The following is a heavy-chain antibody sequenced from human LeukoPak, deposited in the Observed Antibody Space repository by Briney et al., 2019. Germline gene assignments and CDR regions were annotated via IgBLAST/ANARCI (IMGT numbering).Heavy chain of an antibody. D-gene: IGHD1-26*01. CDR1: GFSFRNYA. CDR2: INTDGRIT. V-gene: IGHV3-64*02. CDR3: TRDGGSFCDFDY. Sequence: PGGSLGLSCVASGFSFRNYAIHWVRQAPGKGLEYVSVINTDGRITYYADSVKGRFTISRDNSMNTVYLQMGSLRGEDMAVYYCTRDGGSFCDFDYWGQGALVTVSS. J-gene: IGHJ4*02.